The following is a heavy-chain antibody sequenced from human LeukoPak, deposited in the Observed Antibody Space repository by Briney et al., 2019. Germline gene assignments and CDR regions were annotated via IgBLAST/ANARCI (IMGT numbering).Heavy chain of an antibody. CDR2: INPNSGGT. Sequence: ASVKVSCKASGYTSTGYYMHWVRQAPGQGLEWMGWINPNSGGTNYAQKFQGRVTMTRDTSISTAYMELSRLRSDDTAVYYCVKDPYSGDFAEYFQSWGQGTLVSVSS. D-gene: IGHD4-17*01. CDR1: GYTSTGYY. V-gene: IGHV1-2*02. J-gene: IGHJ1*01. CDR3: VKDPYSGDFAEYFQS.